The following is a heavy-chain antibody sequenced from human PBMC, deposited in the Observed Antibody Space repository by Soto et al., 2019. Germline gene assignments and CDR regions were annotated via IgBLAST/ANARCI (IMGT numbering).Heavy chain of an antibody. CDR2: ISYGGSNK. D-gene: IGHD6-6*01. Sequence: GGSLRLSCAASGFTFSSYAMHWVRPAPGKGLEWVAVISYGGSNKYYADSVKGRFTISRDNSKNTLYLQMNSLRAEDTAVYYCARPGAAPTGRWFDPWGQGTLVTVSS. J-gene: IGHJ5*02. V-gene: IGHV3-30-3*01. CDR1: GFTFSSYA. CDR3: ARPGAAPTGRWFDP.